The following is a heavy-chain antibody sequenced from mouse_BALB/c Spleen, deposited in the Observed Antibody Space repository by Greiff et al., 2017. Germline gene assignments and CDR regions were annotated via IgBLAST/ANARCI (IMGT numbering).Heavy chain of an antibody. Sequence: EVKLMESGAELVKPGASVKLSCTASGFNIKDTYMHWVKQRPEQSLEWIGRIDPANGNTKYDPKFQGKATITADTSSNTAYLQLSSLTSEDTAVYYCARCYSSGSWFAYWGQGTLVTVSA. CDR2: IDPANGNT. J-gene: IGHJ3*01. CDR1: GFNIKDTY. D-gene: IGHD1-1*01. CDR3: ARCYSSGSWFAY. V-gene: IGHV14-3*02.